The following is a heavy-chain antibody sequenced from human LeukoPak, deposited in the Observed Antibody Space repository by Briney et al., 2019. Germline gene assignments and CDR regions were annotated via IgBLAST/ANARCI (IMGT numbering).Heavy chain of an antibody. CDR2: INPNSGGT. CDR3: ARDPPGPIEGFDY. Sequence: ASVKVSCKSSGYSFAGHYLHWVRQAPGQGLEWMGRINPNSGGTTYAQKFQGRVTMTWDTSISTTYMNLIGLTSDDTAVYFCARDPPGPIEGFDYWGQGTLVTVSS. J-gene: IGHJ4*02. D-gene: IGHD1-26*01. V-gene: IGHV1-2*06. CDR1: GYSFAGHY.